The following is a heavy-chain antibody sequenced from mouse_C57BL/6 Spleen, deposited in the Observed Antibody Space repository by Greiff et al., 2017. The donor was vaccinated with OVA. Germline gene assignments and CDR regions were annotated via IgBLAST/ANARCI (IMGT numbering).Heavy chain of an antibody. CDR1: GYTFTDYE. J-gene: IGHJ4*01. V-gene: IGHV1-15*01. Sequence: VQPQQSGAELVRPGASVTLSCKASGYTFTDYEMHWVKQTPVHGLEWIGAIDPETGGTAYNQKFKGKAILTADKSSSTAYMELRSLTSEDSAVYYCTRSGIYGSYAMDYWGQGTSVTVSS. CDR3: TRSGIYGSYAMDY. CDR2: IDPETGGT. D-gene: IGHD2-2*01.